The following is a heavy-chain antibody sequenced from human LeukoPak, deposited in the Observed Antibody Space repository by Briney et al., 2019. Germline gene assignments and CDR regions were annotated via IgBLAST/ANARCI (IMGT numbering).Heavy chain of an antibody. J-gene: IGHJ4*02. CDR2: VNGGGTST. V-gene: IGHV3-74*01. CDR1: GFTFSTYW. D-gene: IGHD6-13*01. CDR3: ARGAGGLDY. Sequence: QPGGSLRLSCAASGFTFSTYWMHWVRQVPGKGLVWVSHVNGGGTSTSYVGSVKGRFTISRDNAKNMLYLQINSLRADDTAVYYCARGAGGLDYWGQGILVTVSS.